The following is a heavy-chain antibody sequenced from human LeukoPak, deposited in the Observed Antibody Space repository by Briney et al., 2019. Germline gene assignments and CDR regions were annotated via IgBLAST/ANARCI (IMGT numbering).Heavy chain of an antibody. V-gene: IGHV4-39*07. D-gene: IGHD3-9*01. CDR3: ARGPRRGRYFDWSPATVTSHPEYYFDY. CDR2: INYSGRT. CDR1: DDSISNNRYF. Sequence: PSETLSLTCTISDDSISNNRYFWAWIRQPPGKGLEWIGSINYSGRTYYNPPLKSRLTISVDTSKNQFSLKLSSVTAADTAVYYCARGPRRGRYFDWSPATVTSHPEYYFDYWGQGTLVTVSS. J-gene: IGHJ4*02.